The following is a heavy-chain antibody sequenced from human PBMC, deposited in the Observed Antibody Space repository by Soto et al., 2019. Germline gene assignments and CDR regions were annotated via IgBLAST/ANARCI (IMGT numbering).Heavy chain of an antibody. CDR2: INSDGSST. CDR3: ARGPYGDGYNWGY. V-gene: IGHV3-74*01. Sequence: EVQLVESGGGLVQPGGSLRLSCAASGFTFSSYWMHWVRQAPGKGLVWVSRINSDGSSTSYADSVKGRFTISRDNAKNPLYLQMNSLRAEDTAVYYCARGPYGDGYNWGYWGQGTLVTVSS. CDR1: GFTFSSYW. J-gene: IGHJ4*02. D-gene: IGHD2-21*01.